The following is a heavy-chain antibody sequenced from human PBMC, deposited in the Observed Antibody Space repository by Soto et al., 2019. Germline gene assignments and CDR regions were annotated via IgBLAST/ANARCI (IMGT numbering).Heavy chain of an antibody. J-gene: IGHJ6*02. D-gene: IGHD3-3*01. CDR2: INSDGSST. Sequence: PGGSLRLSCAASGFTFSSHWMHWVRQAPGKGLVWVSRINSDGSSTSYADSVKGRFTISRDNAKNTLYLQMNSLRAEDTAVYYCAQSIYYYYGMDVWGQGTTVTVSS. CDR3: AQSIYYYYGMDV. V-gene: IGHV3-74*01. CDR1: GFTFSSHW.